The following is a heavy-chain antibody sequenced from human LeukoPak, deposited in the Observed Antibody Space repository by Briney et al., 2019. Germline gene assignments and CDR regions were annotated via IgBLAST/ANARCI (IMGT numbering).Heavy chain of an antibody. CDR3: ARTADLLGLGESRHRLDY. Sequence: PSETLSLTCSVSGGSINSKNYYWGWIRQSPGKRLEWIGTVYYSGTTHYNPSLNGRVSISIDPSKNQFSLRLTSVTAADTAVYYWARTADLLGLGESRHRLDYWGQGTLVTVSS. J-gene: IGHJ4*02. CDR2: VYYSGTT. CDR1: GGSINSKNYY. D-gene: IGHD3-16*01. V-gene: IGHV4-39*07.